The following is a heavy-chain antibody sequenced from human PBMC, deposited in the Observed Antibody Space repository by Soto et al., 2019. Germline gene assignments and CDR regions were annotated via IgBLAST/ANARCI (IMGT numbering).Heavy chain of an antibody. CDR1: GFTFSSYA. CDR3: AKGEYYYDSSGYSPKGWFDP. CDR2: ISGSGGST. D-gene: IGHD3-22*01. Sequence: GGSLRLSCAASGFTFSSYAMSWVRQAPGKGLEWVSAISGSGGSTYYADSVKGRFTISRDNSKNTLYLQMNSLRAEDTAVYYCAKGEYYYDSSGYSPKGWFDPWGQGTLVTVSS. J-gene: IGHJ5*02. V-gene: IGHV3-23*01.